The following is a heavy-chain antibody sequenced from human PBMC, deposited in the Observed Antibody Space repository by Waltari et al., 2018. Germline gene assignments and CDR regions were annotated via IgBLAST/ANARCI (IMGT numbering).Heavy chain of an antibody. CDR2: SYHSGRT. Sequence: QVQLQESGPGLVKPSETLSLTCAVSGYSISSGYYWGWIRQPPGKGLEWIGSSYHSGRTSYNPSLKSRVTISVDTSKNQFSLKLSSVTAADTAVYYCARKSLGIAARPKYFDYWGQGTLVTVSS. CDR3: ARKSLGIAARPKYFDY. D-gene: IGHD6-6*01. V-gene: IGHV4-38-2*01. J-gene: IGHJ4*02. CDR1: GYSISSGYY.